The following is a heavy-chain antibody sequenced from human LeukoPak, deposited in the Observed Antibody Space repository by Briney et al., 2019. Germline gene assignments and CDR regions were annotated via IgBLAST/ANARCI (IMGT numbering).Heavy chain of an antibody. Sequence: GGPLRLSCAASGFTFSSYWMSWVRQAPGKGLEWVANIKQDGSEKYYVDSVKGRFTISRDNAKNSLYLQMNSLRAEDTAVYYCARDITIFGVVIISGQADYWGQGTLVTVSS. CDR1: GFTFSSYW. CDR3: ARDITIFGVVIISGQADY. D-gene: IGHD3-3*01. CDR2: IKQDGSEK. J-gene: IGHJ4*02. V-gene: IGHV3-7*01.